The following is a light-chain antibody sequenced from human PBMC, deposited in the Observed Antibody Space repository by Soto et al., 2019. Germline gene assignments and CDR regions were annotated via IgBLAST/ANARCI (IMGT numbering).Light chain of an antibody. V-gene: IGLV1-51*01. CDR3: GTWDSSLSAFIV. CDR1: SSNIGNNY. J-gene: IGLJ1*01. CDR2: DNN. Sequence: QSVLTQPPSVSAAPGQKVTISCSGSSSNIGNNYVSWYQQLPGTAPKLLIYDNNKRPSGIPDRFSGSKSGTSATLGITGLQTGDEADYYCGTWDSSLSAFIVFVTGTKLTVL.